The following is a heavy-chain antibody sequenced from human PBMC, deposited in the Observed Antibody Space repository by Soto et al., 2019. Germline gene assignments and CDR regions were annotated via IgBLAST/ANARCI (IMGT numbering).Heavy chain of an antibody. D-gene: IGHD1-26*01. J-gene: IGHJ4*02. CDR3: AKGKGVGATPDGANC. Sequence: EVQVLESGGGLVQPGGSLRLSCTASGFTFSSYGMNWVRQAPGKGLEWVSGIRSDGDTTYNADSVKGRLTVSRDTSKKTVYLQMNSLRAEDTAVYYCAKGKGVGATPDGANCWGQGTLVTVSS. V-gene: IGHV3-23*01. CDR2: IRSDGDTT. CDR1: GFTFSSYG.